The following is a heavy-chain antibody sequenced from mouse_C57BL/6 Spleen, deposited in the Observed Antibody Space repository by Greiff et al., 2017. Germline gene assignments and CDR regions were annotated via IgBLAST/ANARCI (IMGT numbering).Heavy chain of an antibody. V-gene: IGHV3-8*01. J-gene: IGHJ1*03. CDR3: ARSDDGYFGYWYFDV. CDR1: GYSITSDY. D-gene: IGHD2-3*01. Sequence: DVQLQESGPGLAKPSQTLSLTCSVTGYSITSDYWNWIRKFPGNKLEYMGYISYSGSTYYNPSLKSRISITRDTSKNQYYLQLNSVTTEDTATYYCARSDDGYFGYWYFDVWGTGTTVTVSS. CDR2: ISYSGST.